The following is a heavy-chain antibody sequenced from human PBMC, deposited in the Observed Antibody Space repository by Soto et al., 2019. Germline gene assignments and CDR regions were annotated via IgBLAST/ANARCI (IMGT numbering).Heavy chain of an antibody. CDR1: GFTFSTYA. CDR3: ARDVRNGWYFDL. J-gene: IGHJ2*01. V-gene: IGHV3-30*04. Sequence: QVQLVESGGGVVQPGRSLRLSCAASGFTFSTYARHWVRQAPGKGLEWVAVISYDGSNKYYADSVKGRFTISRDNSKNPLYLQMDSLRAADTAVYYCARDVRNGWYFDLWGRGTLVTVSS. CDR2: ISYDGSNK.